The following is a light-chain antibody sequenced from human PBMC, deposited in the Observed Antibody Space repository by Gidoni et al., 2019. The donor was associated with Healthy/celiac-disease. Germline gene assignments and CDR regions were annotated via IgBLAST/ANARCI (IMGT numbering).Light chain of an antibody. CDR2: AAS. Sequence: DIQMTQSPSSLSASVGDRVPITCRASQSISSYLNWYQQKPGKAPKLLIYAASSLQSGVPSRFSGSGSGTDFTLTISSLQPEDFATYYCQQRYSTPPWTFGQGTKVEIK. J-gene: IGKJ1*01. CDR1: QSISSY. V-gene: IGKV1-39*01. CDR3: QQRYSTPPWT.